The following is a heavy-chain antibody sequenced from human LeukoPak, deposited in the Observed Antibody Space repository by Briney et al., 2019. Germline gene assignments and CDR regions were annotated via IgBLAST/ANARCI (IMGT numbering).Heavy chain of an antibody. CDR2: IIPILGIA. CDR3: AGGASPYGMDV. V-gene: IGHV1-69*04. J-gene: IGHJ6*02. Sequence: ASVKVSCTASGGTFSSYAISWVRQAPGQGLEWMGRIIPILGIANYAQKFQGRVTITADKSTSTAYMELSSLRSEDTAVYYCAGGASPYGMDVWGQGTTVTVSS. CDR1: GGTFSSYA.